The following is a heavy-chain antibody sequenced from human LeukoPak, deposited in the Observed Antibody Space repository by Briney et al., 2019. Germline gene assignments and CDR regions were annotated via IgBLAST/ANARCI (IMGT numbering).Heavy chain of an antibody. CDR2: IYHSGST. D-gene: IGHD4-17*01. CDR1: GGSISSGGYY. Sequence: SETLSLTCTVSGGSISSGGYYWSWVRQPPGKGLEWIGYIYHSGSTYYNPSLKSRVTISVDRSKNQFSLKLSSVTAADTAVYYCASYGDAFDIWGQGTMVTVSS. J-gene: IGHJ3*02. V-gene: IGHV4-30-2*01. CDR3: ASYGDAFDI.